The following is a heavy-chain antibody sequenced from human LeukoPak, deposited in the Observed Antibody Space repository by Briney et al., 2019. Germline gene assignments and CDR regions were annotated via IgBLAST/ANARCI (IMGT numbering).Heavy chain of an antibody. V-gene: IGHV1-18*01. Sequence: ASVKVSCKASGYTFTSYGISWVRQAPGQGLEWMGWISAYNGNTNYAQKLQGRVTMTTDTSTSTAYMELRSLRSDDTAVYYCARDPARYYDSSGYRDYWGQGTLVTVFS. J-gene: IGHJ4*02. D-gene: IGHD3-22*01. CDR2: ISAYNGNT. CDR1: GYTFTSYG. CDR3: ARDPARYYDSSGYRDY.